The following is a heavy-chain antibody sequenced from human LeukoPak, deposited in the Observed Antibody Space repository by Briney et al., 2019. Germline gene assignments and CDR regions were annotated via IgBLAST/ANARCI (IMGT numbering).Heavy chain of an antibody. J-gene: IGHJ4*02. CDR2: IYYNGIT. CDR3: ARGDSGGYYNFDY. Sequence: PSQTLSLTCTVSSGSMSSGSYYWSWIRQHPGKGLEWIANIYYNGITYYNPSLKSRVTISVDTSKNQFSLRLSSVTAADTAIYYCARGDSGGYYNFDYWGQGTLVTISS. D-gene: IGHD3-22*01. V-gene: IGHV4-31*03. CDR1: SGSMSSGSYY.